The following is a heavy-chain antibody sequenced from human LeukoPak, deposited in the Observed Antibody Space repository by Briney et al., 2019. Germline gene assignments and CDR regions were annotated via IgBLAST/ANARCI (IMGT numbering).Heavy chain of an antibody. V-gene: IGHV3-23*01. CDR3: AKDGVPIAARRNNWFDP. Sequence: GGSLRLSCAASGFTFSSYAMSWVRQAPGKGLEWVSAISGSGGSTYYADSVKGRFTISRDNSKNTLYLQMNSLRAEDTAVYYCAKDGVPIAARRNNWFDPWGQGTLVTVSS. D-gene: IGHD6-6*01. J-gene: IGHJ5*02. CDR2: ISGSGGST. CDR1: GFTFSSYA.